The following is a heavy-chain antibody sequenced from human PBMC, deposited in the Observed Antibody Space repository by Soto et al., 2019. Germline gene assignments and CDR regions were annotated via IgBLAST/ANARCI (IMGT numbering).Heavy chain of an antibody. Sequence: SETLSLTCTVSGGSISSSSYYWGWIRQPPGKGLEWIGSIYYSGSTYYNPSLKSRVTISVDTSKNQFSLKLSSVTAADPAVYYCARQGRTYYYYGMDVWGQGTTVTVSS. J-gene: IGHJ6*02. V-gene: IGHV4-39*01. CDR3: ARQGRTYYYYGMDV. CDR2: IYYSGST. CDR1: GGSISSSSYY.